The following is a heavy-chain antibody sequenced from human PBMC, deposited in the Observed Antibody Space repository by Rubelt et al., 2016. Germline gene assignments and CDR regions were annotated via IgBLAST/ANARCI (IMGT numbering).Heavy chain of an antibody. J-gene: IGHJ5*02. D-gene: IGHD2-15*01. V-gene: IGHV3-30*04. CDR2: VSYDGSNK. CDR3: ARWADSSFDP. CDR1: GFTFSSYA. Sequence: QERVVESGGGVVQPGKSLRLSCAASGFTFSSYAMHWVRQAPGKGLEWVAVVSYDGSNKYYADSVKGRLTISRDNSTNTLYLQMNRLGAEDTVGNYRARWADSSFDPWGQGTLVTVSP.